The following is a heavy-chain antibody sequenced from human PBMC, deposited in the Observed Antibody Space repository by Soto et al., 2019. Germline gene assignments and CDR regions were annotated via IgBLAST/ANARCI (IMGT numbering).Heavy chain of an antibody. V-gene: IGHV3-30*18. D-gene: IGHD5-18*01. CDR3: AKDRSTAMVHLLYYYYYYGMDV. J-gene: IGHJ6*02. CDR1: GFTFSSYG. Sequence: GGSLRLSCAASGFTFSSYGMHWVRQAPGKGLEWVAVISYDGSNKYYADSVKGRFTISRDNSKNTLYLQMNSLRAEDTAVYYCAKDRSTAMVHLLYYYYYYGMDVWGQGTTVTV. CDR2: ISYDGSNK.